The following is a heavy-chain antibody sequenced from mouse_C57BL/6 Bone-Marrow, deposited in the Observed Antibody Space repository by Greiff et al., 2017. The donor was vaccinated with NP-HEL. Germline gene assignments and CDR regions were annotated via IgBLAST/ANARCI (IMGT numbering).Heavy chain of an antibody. V-gene: IGHV1-59*01. D-gene: IGHD1-1*01. J-gene: IGHJ2*01. CDR3: ARSVYYSGSRTDY. CDR2: IDPSDSYT. CDR1: GYTFTSYW. Sequence: QVQLQQPGAELVRPGTSVKLSCKASGYTFTSYWMHWVKQRPGQGLEWIGVIDPSDSYTNYNQKFKGKATLTVDTSSSTAYMQLSSLTSEDTAGYYCARSVYYSGSRTDYWGQGTTLTHSS.